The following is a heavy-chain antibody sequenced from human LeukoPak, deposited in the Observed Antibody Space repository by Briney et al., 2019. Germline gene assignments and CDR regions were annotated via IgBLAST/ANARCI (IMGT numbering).Heavy chain of an antibody. Sequence: GGSLRLSCAASGFMFSNYWMNWVRQAPGKGLEWVANIYQDGGKKNYVDSVKGRFTISRDNAIDSLYLQMNNLRAEDTAVYYCACTNTFDVWGKGATVTVFS. CDR2: IYQDGGKK. D-gene: IGHD2/OR15-2a*01. CDR3: ACTNTFDV. J-gene: IGHJ6*04. V-gene: IGHV3-7*03. CDR1: GFMFSNYW.